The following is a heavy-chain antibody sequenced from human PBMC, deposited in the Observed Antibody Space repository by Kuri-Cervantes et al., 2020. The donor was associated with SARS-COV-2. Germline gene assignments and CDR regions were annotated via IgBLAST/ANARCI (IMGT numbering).Heavy chain of an antibody. CDR2: ISGDGTT. CDR3: ARDLSLIRFDY. Sequence: GESLKISCAASGFTFSTYAMSWVRQAPGEGLEWVSTISGDGTTYYADSVKGRFSISRDNSRNTLYLQMNSLRAEDTAVYYCARDLSLIRFDYWGQGTLVTVSS. D-gene: IGHD1-26*01. CDR1: GFTFSTYA. J-gene: IGHJ4*02. V-gene: IGHV3-23*01.